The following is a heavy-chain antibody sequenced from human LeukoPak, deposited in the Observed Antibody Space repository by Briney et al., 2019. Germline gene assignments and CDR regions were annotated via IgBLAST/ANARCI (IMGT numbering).Heavy chain of an antibody. CDR1: DGSISSYY. D-gene: IGHD3-10*01. J-gene: IGHJ4*02. V-gene: IGHV4-59*01. CDR3: ARQGRYGGVYFDY. CDR2: IYYSGST. Sequence: SETLSLTCTVSDGSISSYYWSWIRQPPGKGLEWIGYIYYSGSTNYNPSLKSRVTISVDTSKNQFSLNLSSVTAADTAVYYCARQGRYGGVYFDYWGQGTLVTV.